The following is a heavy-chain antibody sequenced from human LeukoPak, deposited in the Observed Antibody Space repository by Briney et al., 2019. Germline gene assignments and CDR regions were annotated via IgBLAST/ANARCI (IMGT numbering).Heavy chain of an antibody. J-gene: IGHJ5*02. D-gene: IGHD6-13*01. V-gene: IGHV1-18*01. CDR3: ARVGYSIKRNWFDP. CDR1: GYTFTSYG. CDR2: ISAYNGNT. Sequence: ASVRVSCKASGYTFTSYGISWVRQAPGQGLEWMGWISAYNGNTNYAQKLQGRVTMTTDTSTSTAYMELRSLRSDDTAVYYCARVGYSIKRNWFDPWGQGTLVTVSS.